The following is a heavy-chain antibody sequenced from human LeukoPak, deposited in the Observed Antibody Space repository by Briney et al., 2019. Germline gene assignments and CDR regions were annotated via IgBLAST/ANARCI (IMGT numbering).Heavy chain of an antibody. Sequence: PGGPLRLSCAASGFPLRSYRLTGVRQARGKGVEGVSSISSSNSYIYYADSVKGRFTISRDNANNSLYLQMNSLRAEDTAVYYCARPRDSSGYYGYWGQGTLVTVSS. CDR2: ISSSNSYI. J-gene: IGHJ4*02. CDR3: ARPRDSSGYYGY. CDR1: GFPLRSYR. V-gene: IGHV3-21*01. D-gene: IGHD3-22*01.